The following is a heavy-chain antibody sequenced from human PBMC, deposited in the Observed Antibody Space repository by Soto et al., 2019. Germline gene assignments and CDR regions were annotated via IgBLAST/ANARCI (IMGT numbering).Heavy chain of an antibody. CDR3: AGAGYYYGDCFDC. D-gene: IGHD5-18*01. CDR1: GFTFSSDS. CDR2: ISSSGDDI. J-gene: IGHJ4*02. V-gene: IGHV3-21*01. Sequence: EEQLVESGGGLVRPGGSLRLSCAASGFTFSSDSMNWVRQAPGKGLEWVSYISSSGDDIHYADSVKGRFTISRDNAGNSLYMQMNSLRAEDTAVYDFAGAGYYYGDCFDCCGQGTLVPVSS.